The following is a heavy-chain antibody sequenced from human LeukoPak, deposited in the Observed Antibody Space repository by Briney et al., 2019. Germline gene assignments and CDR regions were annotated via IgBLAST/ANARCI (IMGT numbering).Heavy chain of an antibody. D-gene: IGHD4-11*01. CDR1: GGSISSSSYY. CDR3: ARYGNYAEYYFDY. Sequence: SETLSLTCTVSGGSISSSSYYWGWIRQPPGKGLEWIGSIYYSGSTYYNPSLKSRVTISVDTSKNQFSLKLSSVTAADTAVYYCARYGNYAEYYFDYWGQGTLVTVSS. J-gene: IGHJ4*02. CDR2: IYYSGST. V-gene: IGHV4-39*01.